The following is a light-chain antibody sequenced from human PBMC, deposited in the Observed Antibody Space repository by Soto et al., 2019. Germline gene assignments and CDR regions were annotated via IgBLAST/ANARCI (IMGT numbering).Light chain of an antibody. J-gene: IGKJ2*01. CDR1: QGIRKD. CDR3: LQDYNYPQAS. Sequence: VQMTQSPSSLSASVGDRVTITCRASQGIRKDLGWYQQKPGKAPKVLIYGASNLHSGVPTRFSGSGSGTEFTLTISNLQPEDVATYYCLQDYNYPQASFGQGTKVDIK. CDR2: GAS. V-gene: IGKV1-6*01.